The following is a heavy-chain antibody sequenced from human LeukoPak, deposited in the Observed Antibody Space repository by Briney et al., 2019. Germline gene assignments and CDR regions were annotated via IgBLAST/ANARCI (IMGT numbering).Heavy chain of an antibody. V-gene: IGHV4-39*07. Sequence: SETLSLTCSVSGASISSGSNYWGWIRQPPGKTLEWIGSIYSSGSTYYNSSLQSRVIIIIDTPKNHFSLTLSSVTAADTAMYYCARDVGITVADSFDPWGQGTLVTVSS. CDR1: GASISSGSNY. CDR3: ARDVGITVADSFDP. J-gene: IGHJ5*02. D-gene: IGHD6-19*01. CDR2: IYSSGST.